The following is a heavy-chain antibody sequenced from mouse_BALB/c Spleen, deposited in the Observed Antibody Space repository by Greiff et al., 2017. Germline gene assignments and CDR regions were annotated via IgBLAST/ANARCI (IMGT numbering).Heavy chain of an antibody. D-gene: IGHD2-1*01. CDR3: TRVYGNYERGFDY. Sequence: EVQRVESGGGLVKPGGSLKLSCAASGFTFSSSTMSWVRQTPEKRLEWVATISSGGSYTYYPDSVKGRFTISRDNAKNTLYLQMSSLKSEDTAMYYCTRVYGNYERGFDYWGQGTTLTVSS. J-gene: IGHJ2*01. V-gene: IGHV5-6-4*01. CDR2: ISSGGSYT. CDR1: GFTFSSST.